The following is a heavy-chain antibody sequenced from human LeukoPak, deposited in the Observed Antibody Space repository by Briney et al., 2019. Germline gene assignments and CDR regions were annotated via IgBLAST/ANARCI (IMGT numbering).Heavy chain of an antibody. CDR1: GDSISGNY. CDR2: IYYSGST. Sequence: SETLSLTCTVSGDSISGNYWTWIRQPPGQGLEWNGYIYYSGSTNYNASLKSRVTISVDTSKNQFSLKLSSVTAADTAVYYCARLGDGDNLRYFDYWGQGTLVTVSS. J-gene: IGHJ4*02. D-gene: IGHD5-24*01. CDR3: ARLGDGDNLRYFDY. V-gene: IGHV4-59*08.